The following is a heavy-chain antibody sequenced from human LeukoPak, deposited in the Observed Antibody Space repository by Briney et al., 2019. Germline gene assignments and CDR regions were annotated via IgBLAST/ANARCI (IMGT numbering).Heavy chain of an antibody. Sequence: PSETPSLTCAVYGGSFSGYYWSWLRQPPGKGLEWIGEINHSGSTNYNPSLKSRVTISVDTSKNQFSLKLSSVTAADTAVYYCARGPTYYDFWSGYSADYWGQGTLVTVSS. CDR2: INHSGST. CDR3: ARGPTYYDFWSGYSADY. CDR1: GGSFSGYY. J-gene: IGHJ4*02. V-gene: IGHV4-34*01. D-gene: IGHD3-3*01.